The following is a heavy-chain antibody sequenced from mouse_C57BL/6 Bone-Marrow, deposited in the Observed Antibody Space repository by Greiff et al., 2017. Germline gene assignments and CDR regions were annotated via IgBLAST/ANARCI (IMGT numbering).Heavy chain of an antibody. CDR1: GYSITSGYD. CDR3: ARGGSLDY. CDR2: NSYSGST. V-gene: IGHV3-1*01. Sequence: EVQLQQSGPGLVKPSPSLSLTCTVSGYSITSGYDWHWIRHFPGNKLEWMGYNSYSGSTNYNPSLKSRISITHDTSENHFFLKLNSLTTEDTATYYCARGGSLDYWGQGTTLTVSS. J-gene: IGHJ2*01. D-gene: IGHD1-1*01.